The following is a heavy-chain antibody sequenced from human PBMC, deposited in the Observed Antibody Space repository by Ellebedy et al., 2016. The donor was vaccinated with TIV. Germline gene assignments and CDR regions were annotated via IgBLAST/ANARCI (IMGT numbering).Heavy chain of an antibody. CDR2: ISGSGGST. D-gene: IGHD1-1*01. Sequence: GESLKISCAASGFTFSSYAMSWVRQAPGKGLEWVSAISGSGGSTYYADSVKGRFTISRDNSKNTLYLQMNSLRAEDTAVYYCAKAIGRYYMDVWGKGTTVTVSS. V-gene: IGHV3-23*01. CDR1: GFTFSSYA. J-gene: IGHJ6*03. CDR3: AKAIGRYYMDV.